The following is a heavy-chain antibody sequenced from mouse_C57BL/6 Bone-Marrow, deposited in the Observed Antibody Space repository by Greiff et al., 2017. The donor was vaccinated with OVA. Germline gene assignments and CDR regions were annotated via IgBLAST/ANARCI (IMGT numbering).Heavy chain of an antibody. CDR3: ARREYGSSYWYFDV. CDR2: ISNGGGCT. D-gene: IGHD1-1*01. Sequence: EVMLVESGGGLVQPGGSLKLSCAASGFTFSDYYMYWVRQTPEKRLEWVAYISNGGGCTYYPDTVKGRFTISRDNAKNTLYLQMSRLKSEDTAMYYCARREYGSSYWYFDVWGTGTTVTVSS. J-gene: IGHJ1*03. CDR1: GFTFSDYY. V-gene: IGHV5-12*01.